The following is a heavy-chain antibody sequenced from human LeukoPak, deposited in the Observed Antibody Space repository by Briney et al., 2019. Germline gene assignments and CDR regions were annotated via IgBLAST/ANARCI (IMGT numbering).Heavy chain of an antibody. Sequence: SETLSLTCAVYGGSFSGYYWSWIRQPPGKGLEWIGEINHSGSTNYNPSLKSRVTISVDTSKNQFSLKLSSVTAADTAVYYCARAARNCTNGVCYLGEFDYWGQGTLVTVSS. V-gene: IGHV4-34*01. CDR3: ARAARNCTNGVCYLGEFDY. CDR1: GGSFSGYY. J-gene: IGHJ4*02. CDR2: INHSGST. D-gene: IGHD2-8*01.